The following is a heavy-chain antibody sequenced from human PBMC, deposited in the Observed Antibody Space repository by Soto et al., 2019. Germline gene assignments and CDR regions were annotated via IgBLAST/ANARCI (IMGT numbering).Heavy chain of an antibody. CDR3: AKRFRGVLLNPEVD. Sequence: EVQLLESGGDLVQPGGSLRLSCAASGLTFSSYAMSWVRQAPGKGLEWVSVISGSGGYTDYADSVKGRFTISRDNSNNTLYLQMNSLRAEDTALYYCAKRFRGVLLNPEVDWGQGTLVTVSS. CDR2: ISGSGGYT. J-gene: IGHJ4*02. V-gene: IGHV3-23*01. D-gene: IGHD3-10*01. CDR1: GLTFSSYA.